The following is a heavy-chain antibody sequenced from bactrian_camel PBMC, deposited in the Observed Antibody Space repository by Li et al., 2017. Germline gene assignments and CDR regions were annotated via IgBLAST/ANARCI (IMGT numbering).Heavy chain of an antibody. V-gene: IGHV3S25*01. J-gene: IGHJ4*01. D-gene: IGHD7*01. CDR1: GFTFSSVW. Sequence: QLVESGGGLVQPGGSLRLSCAASGFTFSSVWMYWVRQAPGMGLEWVSAINSGGGTTYYTDSAKGRFTISRDNAKNTVYLQMNSLKPEDTAKYTYKTDGWNHARNVEGQGTQVTVS. CDR2: INSGGGTT.